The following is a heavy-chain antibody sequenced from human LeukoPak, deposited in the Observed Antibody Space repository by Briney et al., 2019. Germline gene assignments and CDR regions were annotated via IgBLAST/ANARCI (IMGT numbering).Heavy chain of an antibody. CDR2: IYSSGST. J-gene: IGHJ5*02. D-gene: IGHD2-15*01. Sequence: PSETLSLTCSVSGGSISSYYWSWIRQPAGKGLEWIGRIYSSGSTHYNPPLKSRVTMSVDTSKNQFSLKLSSVTAADTAVYYCARVSPSDCSGGSCYDWFDPWGQGTLVTVSS. CDR3: ARVSPSDCSGGSCYDWFDP. CDR1: GGSISSYY. V-gene: IGHV4-4*07.